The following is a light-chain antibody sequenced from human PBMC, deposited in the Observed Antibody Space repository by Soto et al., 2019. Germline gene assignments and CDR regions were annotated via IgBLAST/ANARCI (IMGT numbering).Light chain of an antibody. Sequence: EIVLTQSPGTLSLSPGERATLSCRASQSISNTFLAWYQQKPGQAPRLLIYGASSRATGTPDRFSGSGSGTDFTLSISRLEPEDFAVYYCQQRINWPLTFGGGTKVEIK. CDR3: QQRINWPLT. CDR2: GAS. CDR1: QSISNTF. J-gene: IGKJ4*01. V-gene: IGKV3D-20*02.